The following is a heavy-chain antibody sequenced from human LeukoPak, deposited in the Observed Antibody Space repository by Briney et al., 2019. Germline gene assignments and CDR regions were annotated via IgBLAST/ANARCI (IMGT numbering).Heavy chain of an antibody. CDR1: GASSGSSDHY. Sequence: SETLPLTCTVSGASSGSSDHYWSWVGQTPGKGLEWLGFIFHTGTTYYHPSLQSRLRISIDTSKNQFSLRLTSATAADTAIYYCARDDSLGGTYYWGPGTPVAVSS. J-gene: IGHJ4*02. V-gene: IGHV4-30-4*01. CDR3: ARDDSLGGTYY. CDR2: IFHTGTT. D-gene: IGHD1-26*01.